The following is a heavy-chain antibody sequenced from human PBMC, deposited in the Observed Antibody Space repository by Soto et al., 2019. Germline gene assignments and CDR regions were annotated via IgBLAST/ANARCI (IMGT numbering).Heavy chain of an antibody. CDR2: ITPIFGTA. D-gene: IGHD3-10*01. J-gene: IGHJ6*02. CDR1: GGTFSSYA. Sequence: QVQLVQSGAEVKKPGSSVKVSCTASGGTFSSYAISWVRQAPGQGLEWMGGITPIFGTANYAQKFQGRVTITADKSTSTAYMELSSLRSEDTAVYYCARVWDYYGMDVWGQGTTVTVSS. CDR3: ARVWDYYGMDV. V-gene: IGHV1-69*06.